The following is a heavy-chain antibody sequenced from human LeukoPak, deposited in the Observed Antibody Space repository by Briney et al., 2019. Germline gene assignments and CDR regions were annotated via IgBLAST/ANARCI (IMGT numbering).Heavy chain of an antibody. CDR3: ARKRVYYDSSGYYDY. CDR1: GFTFSSYS. V-gene: IGHV3-21*01. CDR2: ISSSSSYI. Sequence: GGSLRLSCAASGFTFSSYSMNWVRQAPGKGLEWVSSISSSSSYIYYADSVKGRFTISRDNAKNSLYLQMSSLRAEDTAVYYCARKRVYYDSSGYYDYWGQGTLVTVSS. D-gene: IGHD3-22*01. J-gene: IGHJ4*02.